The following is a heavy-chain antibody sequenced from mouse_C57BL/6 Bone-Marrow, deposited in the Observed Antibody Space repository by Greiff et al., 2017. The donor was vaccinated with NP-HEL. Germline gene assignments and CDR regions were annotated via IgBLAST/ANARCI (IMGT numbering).Heavy chain of an antibody. V-gene: IGHV1-52*01. Sequence: VQLQQPGAELVRPGSSVKLSCKASGYTFTSYWMHWVKQRPIQGLEWIGNIDPSDSETNYNQKFKDKATLTVDKSSSTAYMQLSSLTSEDSADYYCARTGYYFDYWGQGTALTVTA. CDR2: IDPSDSET. CDR3: ARTGYYFDY. D-gene: IGHD4-1*01. CDR1: GYTFTSYW. J-gene: IGHJ2*01.